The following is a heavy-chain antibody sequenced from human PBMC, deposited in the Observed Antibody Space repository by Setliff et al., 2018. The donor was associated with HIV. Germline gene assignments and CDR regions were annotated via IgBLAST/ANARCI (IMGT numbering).Heavy chain of an antibody. J-gene: IGHJ4*02. V-gene: IGHV4-34*01. CDR2: INHGGIT. D-gene: IGHD1-26*01. Sequence: KTSETLSLTCAVYGETFSGYYWSWIRQTPGKGLEWIGEINHGGITNSNPSLKSRVTISVDTFKSQISLNMASLTTADTAIYYCGRGPHIVGAPWAVIDYWAQGKPVTVSS. CDR3: GRGPHIVGAPWAVIDY. CDR1: GETFSGYY.